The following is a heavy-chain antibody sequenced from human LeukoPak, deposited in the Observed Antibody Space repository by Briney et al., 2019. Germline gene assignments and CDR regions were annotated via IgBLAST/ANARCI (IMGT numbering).Heavy chain of an antibody. CDR3: ARVHDFWSGYHDY. V-gene: IGHV3-74*01. J-gene: IGHJ4*02. D-gene: IGHD3-3*01. Sequence: PGGSLRLSCAASGFTFSSHWMHWVRQAPGKGLVWVSRINTDGSSTSYADSVKGRFTIPRDNAKNTLYLRMNSLRAEDTAVYYCARVHDFWSGYHDYWGQGTLVTVSS. CDR1: GFTFSSHW. CDR2: INTDGSST.